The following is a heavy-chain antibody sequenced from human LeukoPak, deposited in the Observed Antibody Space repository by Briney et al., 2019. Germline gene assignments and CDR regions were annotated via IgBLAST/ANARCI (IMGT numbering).Heavy chain of an antibody. J-gene: IGHJ3*02. CDR1: GGSFSGYY. CDR3: ATGGDILTGYYSDAFDI. Sequence: PWETLSLTCAVYGGSFSGYYWSWIRQPPGKGLEWIGEINHSGSTNYTPSLKSRVTISVDTSKNQFSLKLSSVTAADTAVYYCATGGDILTGYYSDAFDIWGQGTMVTVSS. CDR2: INHSGST. V-gene: IGHV4-34*01. D-gene: IGHD3-9*01.